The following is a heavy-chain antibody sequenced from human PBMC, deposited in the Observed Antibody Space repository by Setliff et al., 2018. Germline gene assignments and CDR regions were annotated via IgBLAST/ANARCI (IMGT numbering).Heavy chain of an antibody. V-gene: IGHV4-61*09. CDR1: GGSISSGSYY. CDR2: IYTSGST. Sequence: SETLSLTCTVSGGSISSGSYYWSWIRQPAGKGLEWIGHIYTSGSTNYNPSLKSRVTISVDTSKNQFSLKLSSVTAADTAVYYCARLLVVTDAFDIWGQGTMVTVSS. D-gene: IGHD3-22*01. J-gene: IGHJ3*02. CDR3: ARLLVVTDAFDI.